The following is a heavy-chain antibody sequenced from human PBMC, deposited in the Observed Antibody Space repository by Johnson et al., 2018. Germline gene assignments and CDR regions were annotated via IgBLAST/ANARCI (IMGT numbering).Heavy chain of an antibody. CDR1: GFTFDDYA. J-gene: IGHJ6*02. Sequence: VQLVESGGGLVQPGRSLRLSCAASGFTFDDYAMHWVRQAPGKGLEWVSVISWNSGSIGYADSVQGRFTISRDNAKNSLYLQMNSLRAEDTALYYCAKDGSSILYGMGVWCQGTTVTVSS. CDR3: AKDGSSILYGMGV. CDR2: ISWNSGSI. D-gene: IGHD3-3*02. V-gene: IGHV3-9*01.